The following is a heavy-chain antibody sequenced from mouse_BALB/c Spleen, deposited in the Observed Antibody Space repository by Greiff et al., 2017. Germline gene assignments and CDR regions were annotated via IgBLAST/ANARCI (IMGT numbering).Heavy chain of an antibody. CDR2: INPSTGYT. V-gene: IGHV1-7*01. J-gene: IGHJ3*01. CDR1: GYTFTSYW. CDR3: AREADGYYPY. Sequence: QVQLKQSGAELAKPGASVKMSCKASGYTFTSYWMHWVKQRPGQGLEWIGYINPSTGYTEYNQKFKDKATLTADKSSSTAYMQLSSLTSEDSAVYYCAREADGYYPYWGQGTLVTVSA. D-gene: IGHD2-3*01.